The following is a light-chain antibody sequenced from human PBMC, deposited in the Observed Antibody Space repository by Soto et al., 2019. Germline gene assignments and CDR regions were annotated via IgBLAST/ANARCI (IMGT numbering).Light chain of an antibody. CDR3: QQSYSTPIT. CDR2: AAS. CDR1: QSIHSY. V-gene: IGKV1-39*01. J-gene: IGKJ5*01. Sequence: DIQMTQSPSSLSAFVGDRVTISCRASQSIHSYLNWYQQKPGEAPKLLIYAASSWQSGVPSRFSGSGSGTDFTLTISSLQPEDFAIYYCQQSYSTPITFGQGTRLEIK.